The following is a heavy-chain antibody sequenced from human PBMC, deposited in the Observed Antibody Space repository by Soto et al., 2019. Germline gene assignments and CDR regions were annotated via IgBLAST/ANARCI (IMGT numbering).Heavy chain of an antibody. V-gene: IGHV3-23*01. CDR1: GFAFSNYA. CDR3: AKDLDGGFGELFFDK. D-gene: IGHD3-10*01. Sequence: EVQLLESGGGLVQPGGSLRLSCVASGFAFSNYALGWVRQAPGMGLEWVSGISGGSETTSYADSVKGRFTISRDNSKDTLFLQMNSLRAEDTATYFCAKDLDGGFGELFFDKWGQGTLVTVSS. J-gene: IGHJ4*02. CDR2: ISGGSETT.